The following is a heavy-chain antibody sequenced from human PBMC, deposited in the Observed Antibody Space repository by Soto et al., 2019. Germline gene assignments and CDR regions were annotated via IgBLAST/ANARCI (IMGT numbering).Heavy chain of an antibody. V-gene: IGHV1-3*01. Sequence: ASVKVSCKASGYTFTSYAMLWVCQAPGQRLEWMGWINAGNGNTKYSQKFQGRVTITRDTSASAAYMELSSLSSEDTAVYYCARAVAVPADFDYWGQGTLVTVS. CDR1: GYTFTSYA. CDR2: INAGNGNT. CDR3: ARAVAVPADFDY. D-gene: IGHD6-19*01. J-gene: IGHJ4*02.